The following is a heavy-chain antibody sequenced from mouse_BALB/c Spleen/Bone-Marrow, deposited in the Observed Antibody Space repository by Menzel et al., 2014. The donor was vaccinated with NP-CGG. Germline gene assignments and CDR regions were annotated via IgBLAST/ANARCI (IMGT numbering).Heavy chain of an antibody. CDR1: GYTFTNYW. Sequence: VQLQQSGAELVKPGASLKLSCKASGYTFTNYWIHWVKQRPGQGLEWIGEINPSNGRTNYNEKFKTKATLTVDKSSSTAYMQLSSLTSEDSAVNYCEARLSHLAMDYWGQGTSVTVSS. J-gene: IGHJ4*01. V-gene: IGHV1S81*02. CDR2: INPSNGRT. D-gene: IGHD2-2*01. CDR3: EARLSHLAMDY.